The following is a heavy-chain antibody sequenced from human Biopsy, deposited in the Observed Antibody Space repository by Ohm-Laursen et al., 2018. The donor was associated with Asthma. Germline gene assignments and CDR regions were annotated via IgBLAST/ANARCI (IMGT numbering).Heavy chain of an antibody. CDR3: AKDVFPGWELRRGPDY. CDR2: ISFDGSNK. J-gene: IGHJ4*02. D-gene: IGHD1-26*01. CDR1: GFTFSNYG. Sequence: SLRLSCTASGFTFSNYGMHWVRQAPGKGLEWVAVISFDGSNKDFADSVKGRFTISRDNSKNTLHLQMNSLRAEDTAVYYCAKDVFPGWELRRGPDYWGQGTLVTVSS. V-gene: IGHV3-30*18.